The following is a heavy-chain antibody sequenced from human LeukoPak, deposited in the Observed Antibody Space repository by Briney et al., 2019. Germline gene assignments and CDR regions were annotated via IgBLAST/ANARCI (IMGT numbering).Heavy chain of an antibody. V-gene: IGHV4-4*07. D-gene: IGHD1-26*01. CDR3: ASNRIVGAKMPFDY. Sequence: SETLSLTCTVSGGSISNYYWSWIRQPAGKGLEWIGRIYAGGTASYNPSLKSRVTMSADMSKNQLSLKLTSVTAADTAVYYCASNRIVGAKMPFDYWGQGTLVTVSS. CDR2: IYAGGTA. J-gene: IGHJ4*02. CDR1: GGSISNYY.